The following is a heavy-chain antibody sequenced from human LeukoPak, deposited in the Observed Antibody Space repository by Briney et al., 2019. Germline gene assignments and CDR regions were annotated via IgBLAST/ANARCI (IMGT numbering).Heavy chain of an antibody. CDR3: ARASGYYGSGKNWFDP. J-gene: IGHJ5*02. V-gene: IGHV1-69*13. CDR1: GGTFSSYA. Sequence: SVKVSCKASGGTFSSYAISWVRQAPGQGLEWMGGIIPIFGTANYAQKFQGRVTITADESTSTAYMELSSLRSEDTAVYYCARASGYYGSGKNWFDPWGQGTLVTVSS. D-gene: IGHD3-10*01. CDR2: IIPIFGTA.